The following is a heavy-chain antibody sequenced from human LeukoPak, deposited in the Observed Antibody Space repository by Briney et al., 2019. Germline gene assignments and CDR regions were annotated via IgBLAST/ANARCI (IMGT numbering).Heavy chain of an antibody. CDR1: GFIFSNYW. CDR3: ARRGWDIVVVVAANDY. CDR2: IKQDGSEK. V-gene: IGHV3-7*01. J-gene: IGHJ4*02. Sequence: PGGSLRLSCAASGFIFSNYWMSWVRQAPGKGLEWVANIKQDGSEKYYVDSVKGRFTISRDNAKNSLYLQMNSLRAEDTAVYYCARRGWDIVVVVAANDYWGQGTLVTVSS. D-gene: IGHD2-15*01.